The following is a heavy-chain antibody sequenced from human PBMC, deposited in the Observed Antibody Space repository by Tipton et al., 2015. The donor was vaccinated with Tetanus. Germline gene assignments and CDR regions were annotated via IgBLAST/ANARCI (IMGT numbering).Heavy chain of an antibody. Sequence: QSGAEVKKPGASVNVSCKTSGYRFSRYHMHWVRQAPGQGLQWMGTINPSNGSPVIAQDLQGRLTMTRDKSTSTVYMELSSLRSEDTAVYYCAREHWDVLTWGQGTTVTVSS. CDR1: GYRFSRYH. CDR3: AREHWDVLT. J-gene: IGHJ6*02. D-gene: IGHD3-9*01. V-gene: IGHV1-46*04. CDR2: INPSNGSP.